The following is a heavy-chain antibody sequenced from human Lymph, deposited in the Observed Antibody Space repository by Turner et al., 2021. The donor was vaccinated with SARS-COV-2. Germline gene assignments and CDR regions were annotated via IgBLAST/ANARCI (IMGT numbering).Heavy chain of an antibody. J-gene: IGHJ4*02. D-gene: IGHD1-26*01. V-gene: IGHV3-7*01. CDR1: GFTFSYYW. CDR2: IKQDGSEK. Sequence: VELVGIGGGLVQAGGYLEPAWAATGFTFSYYWMSWGRQAPGKGLEWVANIKQDGSEKYYVDSVKGRFTISIANAKNSLFLQMNSLRAEDTAVYYCARMGSSSWYFDYWGQGTLVTVSS. CDR3: ARMGSSSWYFDY.